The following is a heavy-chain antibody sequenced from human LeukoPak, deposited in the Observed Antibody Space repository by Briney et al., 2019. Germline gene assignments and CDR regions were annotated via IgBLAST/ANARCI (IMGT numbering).Heavy chain of an antibody. CDR2: INHSGST. CDR3: ARGNIVVVPAAITRRVYHGMDV. J-gene: IGHJ6*02. D-gene: IGHD2-2*02. V-gene: IGHV4-34*01. CDR1: GGSFSGYY. Sequence: SETLSLTCAVYGGSFSGYYWSWIRQPPGKGLEWIGEINHSGSTNYNPSLKSRVTISVDTSKNQFSLKLSSVTAADTAVYYCARGNIVVVPAAITRRVYHGMDVWGQGTTVTVSS.